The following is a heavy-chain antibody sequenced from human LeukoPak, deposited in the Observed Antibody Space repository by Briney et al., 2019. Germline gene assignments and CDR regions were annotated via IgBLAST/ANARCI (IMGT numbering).Heavy chain of an antibody. D-gene: IGHD6-13*01. CDR1: GYTFTSYD. J-gene: IGHJ6*02. V-gene: IGHV1-8*01. CDR3: ARGRGSSSWYVVYYYYGMDV. CDR2: MNPNSGNT. Sequence: GASVKVSCKASGYTFTSYDINWVRQATGQGLEWMGWMNPNSGNTGYAQKFQGRVTMTRNTSISTAYMELSSLRSEDTAVYYCARGRGSSSWYVVYYYYGMDVWGQGTTVTVSS.